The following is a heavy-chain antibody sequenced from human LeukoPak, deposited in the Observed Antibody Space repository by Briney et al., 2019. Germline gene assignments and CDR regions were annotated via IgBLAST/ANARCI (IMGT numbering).Heavy chain of an antibody. CDR2: ISAYNGNT. V-gene: IGHV1-18*01. D-gene: IGHD6-13*01. Sequence: EASVKVSCKASGYTFTSYGISWVRQAPGQGLEWMGWISAYNGNTNYAQKLQGRVTMTTDTSTSTAYMELRSLRSDDTAVYYCARAQPHIAAAGDFDYWGQGTLVTVSS. CDR1: GYTFTSYG. CDR3: ARAQPHIAAAGDFDY. J-gene: IGHJ4*02.